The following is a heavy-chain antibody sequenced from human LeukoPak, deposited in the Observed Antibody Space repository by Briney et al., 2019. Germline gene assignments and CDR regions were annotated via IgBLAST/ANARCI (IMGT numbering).Heavy chain of an antibody. D-gene: IGHD2-15*01. CDR2: IRYDGGNK. J-gene: IGHJ4*02. V-gene: IGHV3-30*02. CDR3: AREDGSGGSCRGVDY. Sequence: PGGSLRLSCAASGFTFSSYGMSWVRQAPGKGLEWVAVIRYDGGNKYSADAVKGRFTISRDKSKNTLYLQMNSLRAEDTAVYYCAREDGSGGSCRGVDYWGQGTLVTVSS. CDR1: GFTFSSYG.